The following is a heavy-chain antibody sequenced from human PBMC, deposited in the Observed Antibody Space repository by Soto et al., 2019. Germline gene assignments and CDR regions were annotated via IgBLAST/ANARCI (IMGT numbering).Heavy chain of an antibody. CDR2: ISGSGGST. D-gene: IGHD3-3*01. Sequence: GGSLRLSCAASGFTFSSYAMSWVRQAPGKGLEWVSAISGSGGSTYYADSVKGRFTISRDNSKNTLYLQMNSLRAEDTAVYYCAFDFWSGYWTRASYNWFDPWGQGTLVTVSS. V-gene: IGHV3-23*01. J-gene: IGHJ5*02. CDR3: AFDFWSGYWTRASYNWFDP. CDR1: GFTFSSYA.